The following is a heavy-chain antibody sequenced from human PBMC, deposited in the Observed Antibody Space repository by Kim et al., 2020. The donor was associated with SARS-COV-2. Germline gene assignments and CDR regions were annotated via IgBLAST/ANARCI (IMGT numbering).Heavy chain of an antibody. Sequence: SETLSLTCTVSGGSISSSSYYWGWIRQPPGKGLGWIGSIYYSGSTYYNPSLKSRVTISVDTSKNQFSLKLSSVTAADTAVYYCAQAYCGGDCYSSYFDLWGRGTLVTVSS. CDR3: AQAYCGGDCYSSYFDL. J-gene: IGHJ2*01. CDR1: GGSISSSSYY. V-gene: IGHV4-39*01. D-gene: IGHD2-21*02. CDR2: IYYSGST.